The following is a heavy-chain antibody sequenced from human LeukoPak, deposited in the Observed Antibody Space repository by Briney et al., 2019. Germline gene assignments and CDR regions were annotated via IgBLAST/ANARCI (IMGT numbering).Heavy chain of an antibody. D-gene: IGHD3-9*01. CDR2: INHSGST. Sequence: SETLSLTCAVYGGSFSGYYWSWIRQPPGKGLEWIGEINHSGSTNYNPSLKSRVTISVDTSKNQFSLKLSSVTAADTAVYYCARGSGPYDILTGFDYWGQGTLVTVSS. V-gene: IGHV4-34*01. CDR1: GGSFSGYY. CDR3: ARGSGPYDILTGFDY. J-gene: IGHJ4*02.